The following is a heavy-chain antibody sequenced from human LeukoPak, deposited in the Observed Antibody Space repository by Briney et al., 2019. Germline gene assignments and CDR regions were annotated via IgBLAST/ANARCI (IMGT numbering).Heavy chain of an antibody. V-gene: IGHV1-2*02. CDR2: INPNSGGT. CDR3: ARDIVATISILPPDAFDI. J-gene: IGHJ3*02. Sequence: ASVKVSCKASGYTFTGYYMHWVRQAPGQGLEWMGWINPNSGGTNYAQKFQGRVTMTRDTSISTAYMELSRLRSDDTAVYCCARDIVATISILPPDAFDIWGQGTMVTVSS. D-gene: IGHD5-12*01. CDR1: GYTFTGYY.